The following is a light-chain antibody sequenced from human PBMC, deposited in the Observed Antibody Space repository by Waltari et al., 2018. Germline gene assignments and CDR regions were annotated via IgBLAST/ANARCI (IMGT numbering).Light chain of an antibody. Sequence: EFVMTQSPATLSLSPGERATLSCRASQSVRGYLAWYQQKPGQAPRLLIYGASNRAPGIPARFSGSGSGTDCTLTISSLEAEDFAVYYCQQRYNWPLTFGGGTKVEIK. V-gene: IGKV3-11*01. J-gene: IGKJ4*01. CDR1: QSVRGY. CDR3: QQRYNWPLT. CDR2: GAS.